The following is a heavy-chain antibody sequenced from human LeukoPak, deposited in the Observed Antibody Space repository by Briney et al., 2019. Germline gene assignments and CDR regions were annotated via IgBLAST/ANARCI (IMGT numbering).Heavy chain of an antibody. CDR2: ISGSGGST. Sequence: GGSLRLSCAASGFTFSSYAMSWVRQAPGKGLEWVSAISGSGGSTYYADSVKGRFTISRDNSKNTLYLQMNSLRAEDTAVYYCATAIQQLEQELVAAYSGQGTLVTVSS. J-gene: IGHJ4*02. CDR3: ATAIQQLEQELVAAY. CDR1: GFTFSSYA. V-gene: IGHV3-23*01. D-gene: IGHD6-13*01.